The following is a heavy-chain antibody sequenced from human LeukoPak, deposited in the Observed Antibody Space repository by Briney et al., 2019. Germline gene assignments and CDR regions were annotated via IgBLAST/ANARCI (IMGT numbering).Heavy chain of an antibody. Sequence: GASVKVSCKVSGYTLTDLSMNWVRQAPGKGLEWMGCFDPEDGETIYAQKFQGRVTMTEDTSTDTAYMELSSLRSEDTAVYYCATKRHYYDSSGYFYWGQGTLVTVSS. V-gene: IGHV1-24*01. CDR3: ATKRHYYDSSGYFY. J-gene: IGHJ4*02. CDR1: GYTLTDLS. D-gene: IGHD3-22*01. CDR2: FDPEDGET.